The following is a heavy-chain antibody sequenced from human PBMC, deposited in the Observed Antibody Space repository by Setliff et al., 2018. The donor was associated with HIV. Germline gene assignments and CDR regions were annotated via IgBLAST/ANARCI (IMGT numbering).Heavy chain of an antibody. Sequence: ASVKVSCKASGGTFSSYGISWVRQAPGQGLEWMGAIIPMFGTGFYAQKFQGRVTITTDESRTTSYMELSSLRSEDTAVYYCARDRDYDSSHLNAFDIWGQGTMVTVSS. CDR1: GGTFSSYG. CDR3: ARDRDYDSSHLNAFDI. CDR2: IIPMFGTG. J-gene: IGHJ3*02. V-gene: IGHV1-69*05. D-gene: IGHD3-22*01.